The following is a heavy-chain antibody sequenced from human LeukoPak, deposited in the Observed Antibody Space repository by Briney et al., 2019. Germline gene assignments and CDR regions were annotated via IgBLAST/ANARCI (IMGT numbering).Heavy chain of an antibody. V-gene: IGHV1-2*02. Sequence: GASVKVSCKASGYTFTGYYMHWVRQAPGQGLEWMGWINPNSGGTNYAQKFQGRVTMTRDTSISTAYMELSRLRSDDTAVYYCARQYYDFWSGSYFDYWGQGTLVTVSS. CDR1: GYTFTGYY. CDR3: ARQYYDFWSGSYFDY. CDR2: INPNSGGT. D-gene: IGHD3-3*01. J-gene: IGHJ4*02.